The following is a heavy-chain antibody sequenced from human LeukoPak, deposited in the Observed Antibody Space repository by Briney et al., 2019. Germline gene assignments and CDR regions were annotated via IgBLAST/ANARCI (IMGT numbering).Heavy chain of an antibody. V-gene: IGHV3-15*01. Sequence: GGSLRLSCAASGFTFSNAWMSWVRQAPGKGLEWVGRIKSKTDGGTTDYAAPVKGRFTISRDDSKNTLYLQMNSLKTEDTAVYYCTTDNYDSSGYYYLKYYYYYMDVWGKGTTVTVSS. J-gene: IGHJ6*03. D-gene: IGHD3-22*01. CDR3: TTDNYDSSGYYYLKYYYYYMDV. CDR2: IKSKTDGGTT. CDR1: GFTFSNAW.